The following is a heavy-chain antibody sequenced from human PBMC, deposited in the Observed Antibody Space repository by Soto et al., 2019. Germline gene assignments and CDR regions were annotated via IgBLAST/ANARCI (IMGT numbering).Heavy chain of an antibody. V-gene: IGHV1-18*01. CDR3: ARDRTVTTTSPMDV. J-gene: IGHJ6*03. CDR1: GYTFTSYG. CDR2: ISAYNGNT. D-gene: IGHD4-17*01. Sequence: GASVKVSCKASGYTFTSYGISWVRQAPGQGLEWMGWISAYNGNTNYAQKLQGRVTMTTDTSTSTAYMELRSLRSDDTAVYYCARDRTVTTTSPMDVWGKGTTVTVSS.